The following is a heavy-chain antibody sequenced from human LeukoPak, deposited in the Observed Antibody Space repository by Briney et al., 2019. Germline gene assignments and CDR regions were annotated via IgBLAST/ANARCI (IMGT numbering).Heavy chain of an antibody. V-gene: IGHV4-34*01. CDR1: GGSFSGYY. CDR3: ARRSWGSDFDY. J-gene: IGHJ4*02. Sequence: SETLSLTCAVYGGSFSGYYWSWIRQPPGKGLEWIGEINHSGSTNYNPSLRSRVSISVDTSENQFSLNLSSVTAADTAVYYCARRSWGSDFDYWGQGALVTVSS. CDR2: INHSGST. D-gene: IGHD3-16*01.